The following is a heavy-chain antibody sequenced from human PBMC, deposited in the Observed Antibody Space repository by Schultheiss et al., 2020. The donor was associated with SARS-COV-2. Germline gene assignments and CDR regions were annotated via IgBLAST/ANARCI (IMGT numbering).Heavy chain of an antibody. CDR1: GFTFSSYA. D-gene: IGHD1-20*01. V-gene: IGHV3-30*18. J-gene: IGHJ6*02. Sequence: GESLKISCAASGFTFSSYAMSWVRQAPGKGLEWVAVISYDGSKKYYADSVKGRFTISRDNSKNTLYLQMNSLRAEDTAVYYCAKGEFSITGTYGMDVWGQGTTVTVSS. CDR2: ISYDGSKK. CDR3: AKGEFSITGTYGMDV.